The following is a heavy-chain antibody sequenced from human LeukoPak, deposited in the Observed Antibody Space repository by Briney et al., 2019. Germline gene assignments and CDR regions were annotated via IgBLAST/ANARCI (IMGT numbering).Heavy chain of an antibody. D-gene: IGHD3-3*01. CDR3: ARDASAYY. CDR1: GFTSDDYG. CDR2: IKPDGSER. J-gene: IGHJ4*02. V-gene: IGHV3-7*01. Sequence: GGSLRLSCAASGFTSDDYGMNWVRQAPGKGLEWVATIKPDGSERNYVDSVKGRFTNARDNAKRSLYLQMDSLRAEDTAVYYCARDASAYYWGQGTLVTVSS.